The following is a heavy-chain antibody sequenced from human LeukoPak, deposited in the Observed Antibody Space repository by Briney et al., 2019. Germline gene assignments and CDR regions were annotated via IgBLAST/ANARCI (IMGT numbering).Heavy chain of an antibody. V-gene: IGHV4-34*01. CDR2: INHSGST. CDR1: GGSFSGYY. Sequence: SETLSLTCAVYGGSFSGYYWSWIRQPPGKGLEWIGEINHSGSTNYNPSLKSRVTISVDTSKNQFSLKLSSVTAADTAVYYCARADDSNWFDPWGQGTLVTVSS. J-gene: IGHJ5*02. CDR3: ARADDSNWFDP. D-gene: IGHD2-21*02.